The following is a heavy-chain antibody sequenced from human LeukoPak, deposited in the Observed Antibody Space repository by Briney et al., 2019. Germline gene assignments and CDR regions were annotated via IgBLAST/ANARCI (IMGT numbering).Heavy chain of an antibody. CDR1: GFTFSSYA. Sequence: GGSLRFSCAASGFTFSSYAMSWVRQAPGKGLKWVSAISGGGGSTYYADSVKGRFTISRDNANNSLYLEMNSLRAEDTAVYYCARDPGCSSTSCYTGGDYWGQGTLVTVSS. V-gene: IGHV3-23*01. CDR2: ISGGGGST. J-gene: IGHJ4*02. D-gene: IGHD2-2*02. CDR3: ARDPGCSSTSCYTGGDY.